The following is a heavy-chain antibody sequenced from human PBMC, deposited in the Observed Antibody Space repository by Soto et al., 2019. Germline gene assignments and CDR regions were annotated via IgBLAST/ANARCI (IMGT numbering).Heavy chain of an antibody. CDR3: AKDRVIGGWYDAFDI. CDR2: ISYDGSNK. J-gene: IGHJ3*02. V-gene: IGHV3-30*18. CDR1: GFTFSSYW. Sequence: HPGGSLRLSCAASGFTFSSYWMSWVRQAPGKGLEWVAVISYDGSNKYYADSVKGRFTISRDNSKNTLYLQMNSLRAEDTAVYYCAKDRVIGGWYDAFDIWGQEKMLTVSS. D-gene: IGHD6-19*01.